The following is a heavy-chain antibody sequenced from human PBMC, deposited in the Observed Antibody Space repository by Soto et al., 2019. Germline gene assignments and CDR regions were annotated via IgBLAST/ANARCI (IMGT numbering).Heavy chain of an antibody. CDR1: GYRFTSYW. Sequence: EVQLVQSGAEVKKPGESLRISCKGSGYRFTSYWITWVRQMPGKGLEWMGRIDPSDSYTNYSPSFQGHVTISADKSIRTASLQWSSLKASDTAMYYCARQGMITRPESGMDVWGQGTTVTVSS. CDR2: IDPSDSYT. V-gene: IGHV5-10-1*01. D-gene: IGHD3-16*01. J-gene: IGHJ6*02. CDR3: ARQGMITRPESGMDV.